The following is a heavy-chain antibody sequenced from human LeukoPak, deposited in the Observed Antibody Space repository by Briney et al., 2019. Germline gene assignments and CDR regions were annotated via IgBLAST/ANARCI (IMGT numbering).Heavy chain of an antibody. CDR1: GFTFSSCA. V-gene: IGHV3-23*01. CDR3: AKVSPRFLEWLLYFDY. CDR2: ISGSGGST. Sequence: PGGSLRLSCAASGFTFSSCAMSWVRQAPGKGLEWVSAISGSGGSTYYADSVKGRFTISRDNSKNTLYLQMNSLRAEDTAVYYCAKVSPRFLEWLLYFDYWGQGTLVTVSS. J-gene: IGHJ4*02. D-gene: IGHD3-3*01.